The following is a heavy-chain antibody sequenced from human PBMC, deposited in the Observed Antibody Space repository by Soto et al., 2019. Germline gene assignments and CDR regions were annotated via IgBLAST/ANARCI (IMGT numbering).Heavy chain of an antibody. Sequence: QVHLVQSGGGAVQPGRSLRVSCSTSGFIFSAYGMHWVRQAPGKGLEWVAFINYDGSSKFYGDSVKGRFTISRDNSKNMLYLQLNSLRGEDTAIYYCASCKQKVIHCAMDVWGQGATVTVTS. D-gene: IGHD2-21*01. CDR2: INYDGSSK. CDR3: ASCKQKVIHCAMDV. CDR1: GFIFSAYG. V-gene: IGHV3-33*01. J-gene: IGHJ6*02.